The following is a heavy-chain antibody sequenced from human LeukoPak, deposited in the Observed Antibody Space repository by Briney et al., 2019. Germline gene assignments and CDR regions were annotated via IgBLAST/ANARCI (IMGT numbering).Heavy chain of an antibody. CDR2: IYHSGST. V-gene: IGHV4-38-2*02. D-gene: IGHD3-22*01. CDR1: GYSISSGHY. J-gene: IGHJ4*02. CDR3: ARTPSPLYYYDSSGYYLDY. Sequence: SETLSLTCTVSGYSISSGHYWGWIRQPPGKGLEWIGSIYHSGSTYYNPSLKSRVTISVDTSKNQFSLKLGSVTAADTAVYYCARTPSPLYYYDSSGYYLDYWGQGTLVTVSS.